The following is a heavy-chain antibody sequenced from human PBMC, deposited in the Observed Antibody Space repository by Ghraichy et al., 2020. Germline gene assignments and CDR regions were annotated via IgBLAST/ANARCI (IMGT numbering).Heavy chain of an antibody. J-gene: IGHJ6*02. V-gene: IGHV3-21*01. Sequence: GGSLRLSCAASGFTFSSYSMNWVRQAPGKGLEWVSSISSSSSYIYYAYSVKGRFTISRDNAKNSLYLQMNSLRAEDTAVYYCARVREYCSGGSCHGMDVWGQGTTVTVSS. D-gene: IGHD2-15*01. CDR1: GFTFSSYS. CDR3: ARVREYCSGGSCHGMDV. CDR2: ISSSSSYI.